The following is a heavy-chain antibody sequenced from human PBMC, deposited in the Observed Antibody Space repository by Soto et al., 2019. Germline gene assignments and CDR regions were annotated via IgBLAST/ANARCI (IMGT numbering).Heavy chain of an antibody. J-gene: IGHJ4*02. V-gene: IGHV3-11*06. Sequence: GGSRRLSCAASGFTFSNYYMSWIRHVPGKGLEWLSYISITSSHIDYADSVKGRFTISRDNAKSSLYLEMNNLRAEDTAAYYCARDGMMTPDYFDYWGQGTLVTVSS. CDR3: ARDGMMTPDYFDY. D-gene: IGHD4-4*01. CDR1: GFTFSNYY. CDR2: ISITSSHI.